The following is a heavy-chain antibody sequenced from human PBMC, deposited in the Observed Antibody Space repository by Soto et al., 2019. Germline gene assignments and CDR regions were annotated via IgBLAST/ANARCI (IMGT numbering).Heavy chain of an antibody. V-gene: IGHV1-69*13. J-gene: IGHJ6*02. CDR1: AGTFSSYA. CDR3: AITVTTPPSGYYYGMDV. Sequence: GASMKVSCKASAGTFSSYAISCVRQAPGPGLEWMGGIIPIFGTANYAQKFQGRVTITADESTSTAYMELSSLRSEDTAVYYCAITVTTPPSGYYYGMDVWGQGTTVTVSS. CDR2: IIPIFGTA. D-gene: IGHD4-17*01.